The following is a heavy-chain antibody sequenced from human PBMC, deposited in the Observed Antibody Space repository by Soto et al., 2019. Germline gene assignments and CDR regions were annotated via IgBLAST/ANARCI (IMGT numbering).Heavy chain of an antibody. J-gene: IGHJ5*02. CDR2: IWSDGSNK. V-gene: IGHV3-33*01. CDR3: AGHAGGRPFDP. D-gene: IGHD2-15*01. CDR1: GFTFSTYG. Sequence: QGQLVESGGGVVQPGMSPRLSCAASGFTFSTYGMHWVRQAPGKGLEWVAVIWSDGSNKGYVDSVKGRFTISRDNSIYMIDPQMNSMAVEDTAVYYCAGHAGGRPFDPWGQGTLVTVSS.